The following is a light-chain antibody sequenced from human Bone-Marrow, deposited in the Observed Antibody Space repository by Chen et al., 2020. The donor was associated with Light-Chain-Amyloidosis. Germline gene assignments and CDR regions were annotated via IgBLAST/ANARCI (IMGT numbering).Light chain of an antibody. CDR3: QVWDRSSDRPV. CDR2: DDS. J-gene: IGLJ3*02. V-gene: IGLV3-21*02. Sequence: SYVPTQPSSVSVAPGQTATTACGGNNIGSTSVHWYQQTTGQAPLLVVFDDSDRPSGIPERLSGSNSGNTATLTISRVEAGDEADYYCQVWDRSSDRPVFGGGTKLTVL. CDR1: NIGSTS.